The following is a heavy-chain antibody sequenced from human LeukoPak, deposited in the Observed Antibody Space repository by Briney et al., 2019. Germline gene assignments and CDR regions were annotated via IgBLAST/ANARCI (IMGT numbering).Heavy chain of an antibody. J-gene: IGHJ4*02. CDR3: AVTTGSRAFDY. CDR1: GFTFSDYW. V-gene: IGHV3-7*01. D-gene: IGHD4-17*01. CDR2: IRQDGGDF. Sequence: PGGSLRLSCAASGFTFSDYWMSWVRQDPGKGLAWVANIRQDGGDFNYVDSVKGRFTISRDNARNSLFLQMNNLRVEDTAVYYCAVTTGSRAFDYWGQGTLVTVSS.